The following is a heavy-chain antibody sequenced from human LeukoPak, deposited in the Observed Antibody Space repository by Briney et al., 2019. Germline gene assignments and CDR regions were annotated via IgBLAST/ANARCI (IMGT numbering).Heavy chain of an antibody. D-gene: IGHD5-18*01. CDR3: ARVDSYGYGGYYYYYMDV. J-gene: IGHJ6*03. Sequence: SVKVSCKPSGYTFNRYDINWVRQATAHGREWMGWMNPNRGNTDYAQKSQCRVTMTRNTTISTAYMELSSLRSEDTAVYYCARVDSYGYGGYYYYYMDVWGKGTPVTVSS. V-gene: IGHV1-8*01. CDR2: MNPNRGNT. CDR1: GYTFNRYD.